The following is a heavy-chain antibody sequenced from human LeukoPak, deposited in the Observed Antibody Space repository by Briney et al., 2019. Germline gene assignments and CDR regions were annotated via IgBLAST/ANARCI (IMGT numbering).Heavy chain of an antibody. V-gene: IGHV1-18*01. D-gene: IGHD3-10*01. CDR2: ISAYNGNT. Sequence: ASVKVSCKASGYTFTSYGISWVRQAPGQGLEWMGWISAYNGNTNYAQKLQGRVTMTTDTSTSTAYMELRSLRSDDTAVYYCARNPRNYYGSGSYEDYWGQGTLVTVSS. J-gene: IGHJ4*02. CDR3: ARNPRNYYGSGSYEDY. CDR1: GYTFTSYG.